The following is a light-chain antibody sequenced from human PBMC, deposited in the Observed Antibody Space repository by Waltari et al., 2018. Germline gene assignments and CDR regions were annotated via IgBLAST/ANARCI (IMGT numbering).Light chain of an antibody. CDR3: YSGDDSGNQEV. V-gene: IGLV3-10*01. Sequence: SYELTPPPSVSVSPGQTARITCSGDALPKTYVYWYQQEPGQAPVLVIYEDTERPSGIPERFSGSSSGTMATLTIGGAQVEDEADYYCYSGDDSGNQEVFGGGTKLTVL. CDR2: EDT. J-gene: IGLJ2*01. CDR1: ALPKTY.